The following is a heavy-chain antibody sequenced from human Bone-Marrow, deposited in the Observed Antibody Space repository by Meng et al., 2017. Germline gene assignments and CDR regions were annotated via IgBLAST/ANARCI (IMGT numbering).Heavy chain of an antibody. CDR2: IYPGDCDT. D-gene: IGHD6-13*01. V-gene: IGHV5-51*01. CDR3: ARQYQQLGTKRATTEGWDTGYGMDV. Sequence: GESLKISCKGSGYSFTSYWIGWVRQMPGKGLEWMGIIYPGDCDTRYSPSFQGQVTISADKSISTAYLQWSSLKASDTAMYYCARQYQQLGTKRATTEGWDTGYGMDVWGQGTTVTVSS. CDR1: GYSFTSYW. J-gene: IGHJ6*02.